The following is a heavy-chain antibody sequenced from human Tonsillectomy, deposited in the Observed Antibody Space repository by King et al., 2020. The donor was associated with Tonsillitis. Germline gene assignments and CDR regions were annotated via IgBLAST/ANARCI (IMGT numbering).Heavy chain of an antibody. CDR3: ARHAHRSTWYYGVY. CDR1: GYSFFSFW. V-gene: IGHV5-10-1*03. Sequence: EVQLVQSGAEVKKPGESLRISCKASGYSFFSFWISWVRQMPGKGLEWMGRINPSESYIDYSPSFQGHVTISVDKSISTAYLQWSTLKASDPAIYYCARHAHRSTWYYGVYWGQGTLVTVSS. CDR2: INPSESYI. D-gene: IGHD3-16*01. J-gene: IGHJ4*02.